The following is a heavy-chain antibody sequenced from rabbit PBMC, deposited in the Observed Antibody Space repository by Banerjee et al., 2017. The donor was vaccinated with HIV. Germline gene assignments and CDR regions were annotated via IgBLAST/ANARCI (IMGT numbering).Heavy chain of an antibody. D-gene: IGHD2-1*01. CDR1: GIDFSSYYW. V-gene: IGHV1S43*01. CDR3: ARESYADYVGYGYNL. Sequence: QSLEESGGDLVKPGASLTLTCTASGIDFSSYYWICWVRQAPGKGLELIACIGTSSGSTWYASWAKGRFTITRSTSLNTVTLQMTSLTAADTATYFCARESYADYVGYGYNLWGPGTLVTVS. CDR2: IGTSSGST. J-gene: IGHJ4*01.